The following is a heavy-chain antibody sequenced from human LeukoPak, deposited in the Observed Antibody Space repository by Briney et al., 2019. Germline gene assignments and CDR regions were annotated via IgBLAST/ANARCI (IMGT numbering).Heavy chain of an antibody. Sequence: GESLKISCKGSGYSFTNYWIGWVRQMPGKGLEWMGIIYPGDSDIRYSPSFQGQVTISADKSVSTAYLQCSSLKASDTAMYYCARGRGRQATDAFDIWGQGTMVTVSS. D-gene: IGHD3-16*01. CDR3: ARGRGRQATDAFDI. J-gene: IGHJ3*02. V-gene: IGHV5-51*01. CDR2: IYPGDSDI. CDR1: GYSFTNYW.